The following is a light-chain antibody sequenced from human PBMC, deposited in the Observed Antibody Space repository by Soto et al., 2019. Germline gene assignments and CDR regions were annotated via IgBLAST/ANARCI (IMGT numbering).Light chain of an antibody. V-gene: IGKV3-15*01. J-gene: IGKJ1*01. CDR3: QQYNNWPRA. Sequence: EIVMTQSPATLSVSPGERATLACTASQSVRTYLAWYQHKPGQAPRLLIYGASTRAAGIPARFSGSGSGTEFTLTISSLQSEDFAVYYCQQYNNWPRAFGQGTKVDIK. CDR2: GAS. CDR1: QSVRTY.